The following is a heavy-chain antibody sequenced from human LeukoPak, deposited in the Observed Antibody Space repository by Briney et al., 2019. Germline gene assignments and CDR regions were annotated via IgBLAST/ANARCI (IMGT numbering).Heavy chain of an antibody. V-gene: IGHV4-39*07. Sequence: PSETLSLTCTVSGGSISSSSYDWGWIRQPPGKGLEWIGSIYYSGSTYYNPSLKSRVTLSVDTSNNQFSLKLYSVTAADTAVYYCAKYSYAWGGYYYYGMDVWGQGTTVTVSS. CDR1: GGSISSSSYD. D-gene: IGHD5-18*01. CDR3: AKYSYAWGGYYYYGMDV. J-gene: IGHJ6*02. CDR2: IYYSGST.